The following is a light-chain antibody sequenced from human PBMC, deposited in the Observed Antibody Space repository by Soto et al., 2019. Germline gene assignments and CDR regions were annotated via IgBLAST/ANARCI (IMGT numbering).Light chain of an antibody. CDR1: QDIRNY. J-gene: IGKJ2*01. Sequence: DLQMTQSPSSLSASVGDRVTITCQASQDIRNYLNWYQQKPGKAPKLLIYDASNLETGVPSRFSGSGSGTYFTFTISSLQPEDIATYYCQQYDNLPYTFGQGTKLEIK. CDR3: QQYDNLPYT. V-gene: IGKV1-33*01. CDR2: DAS.